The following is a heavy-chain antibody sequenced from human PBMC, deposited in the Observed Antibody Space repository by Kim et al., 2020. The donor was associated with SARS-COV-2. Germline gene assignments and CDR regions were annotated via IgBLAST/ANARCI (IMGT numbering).Heavy chain of an antibody. CDR3: ARGVYDSSGYYHY. Sequence: YAHSVKVPFTTSRDKARNSLFLQRNSLRAEDTAVYYCARGVYDSSGYYHYWGQGTLVTVSS. V-gene: IGHV3-11*04. J-gene: IGHJ4*02. D-gene: IGHD3-22*01.